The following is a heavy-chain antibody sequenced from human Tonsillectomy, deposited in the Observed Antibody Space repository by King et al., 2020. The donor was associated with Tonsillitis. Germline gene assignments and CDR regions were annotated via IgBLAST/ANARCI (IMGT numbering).Heavy chain of an antibody. CDR3: ARIRGVAAAGTIGYFDY. J-gene: IGHJ4*02. Sequence: TLKESGPALVKPTQTLTLTCTFSGFSLSTSGMCVSWIRQPPGKALEWLARIDWDDDKYYSTSLKTRLTISKDTSKNQVVLTMTNMEPVDTATYYCARIRGVAAAGTIGYFDYWGQGTLVTVSS. CDR1: GFSLSTSGMC. V-gene: IGHV2-70*11. CDR2: IDWDDDK. D-gene: IGHD6-13*01.